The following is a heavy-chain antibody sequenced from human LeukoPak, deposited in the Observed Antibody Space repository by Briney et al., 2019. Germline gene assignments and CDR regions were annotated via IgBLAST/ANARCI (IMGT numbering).Heavy chain of an antibody. V-gene: IGHV3-48*03. J-gene: IGHJ4*02. D-gene: IGHD2-2*01. CDR3: VRQPPANCSSASCYGGFDY. Sequence: GGSLRLSCAASGFTFSSYEMNWVRQAPGKGLEWVSYITSSASSIYYADSVKGRFTISRDNAENSLYLQMDSLRAEDTAVYYCVRQPPANCSSASCYGGFDYWGQGTLVTVSS. CDR2: ITSSASSI. CDR1: GFTFSSYE.